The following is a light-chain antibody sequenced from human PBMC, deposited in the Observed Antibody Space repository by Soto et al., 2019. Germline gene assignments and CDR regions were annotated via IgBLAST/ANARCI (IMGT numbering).Light chain of an antibody. Sequence: QSALAQPASVSGSPGQSITISCTRTSSDVGSYNLVSWYQQHPGKVPKVIIYDVSQRPSGVSNRFSGSKSGNTAYLTISGLQAEDEADYYCCSYVGRSPHVVFGGGTKVTVL. CDR1: SSDVGSYNL. V-gene: IGLV2-23*02. CDR2: DVS. J-gene: IGLJ2*01. CDR3: CSYVGRSPHVV.